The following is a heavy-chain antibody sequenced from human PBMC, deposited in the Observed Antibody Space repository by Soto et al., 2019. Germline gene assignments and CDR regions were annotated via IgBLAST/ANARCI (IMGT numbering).Heavy chain of an antibody. CDR1: GFTFSTYA. CDR2: ISGSGDST. Sequence: EVQLLESGGGLVQPGGSLRLSCAASGFTFSTYAMNWVRQAPGKGLEWVSGISGSGDSTYYADSVKGRFTVSRDNSKNTLYLQMNSLRAGDTAVFYWAKERSSGWSFDYWGQGTLVTVSP. D-gene: IGHD6-19*01. J-gene: IGHJ4*02. CDR3: AKERSSGWSFDY. V-gene: IGHV3-23*01.